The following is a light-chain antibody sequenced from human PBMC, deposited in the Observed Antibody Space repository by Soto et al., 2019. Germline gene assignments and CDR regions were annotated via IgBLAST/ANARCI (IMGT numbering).Light chain of an antibody. Sequence: QSVLTQPPSASGSPGQSVTISCTGTSSDVGDYKYVSWYQQHPGKAPKLMIYEVSNRPSGVSNRFSGSKSGNTASLTISGLQAEDEADYYCSSYRSSTRVFGGGTKLTVL. V-gene: IGLV2-14*01. CDR1: SSDVGDYKY. CDR3: SSYRSSTRV. CDR2: EVS. J-gene: IGLJ3*02.